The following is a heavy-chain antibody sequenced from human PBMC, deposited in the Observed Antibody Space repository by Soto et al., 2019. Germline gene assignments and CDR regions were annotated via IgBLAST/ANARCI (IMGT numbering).Heavy chain of an antibody. CDR1: GFSLSSSGVG. V-gene: IGHV2-5*02. Sequence: QITLTESGPTRVKPTQTLTLTCTFSGFSLSSSGVGVGWIRQPPGKALEWLAVIYWDDDKRYNPSLKSRLSMIKHATKNQVVLTMTYMDPVETATYFCAHRGYMNRNWDHGYLDHWGQGTLVTVSS. D-gene: IGHD5-18*01. J-gene: IGHJ4*02. CDR3: AHRGYMNRNWDHGYLDH. CDR2: IYWDDDK.